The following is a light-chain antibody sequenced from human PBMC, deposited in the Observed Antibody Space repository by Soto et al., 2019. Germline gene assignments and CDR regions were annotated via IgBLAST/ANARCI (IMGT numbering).Light chain of an antibody. V-gene: IGKV3-20*01. Sequence: EIVLTQSPGTLSLSPGERATLSCRASQSVSSSYLAWYQQKPGQAPRLLIYGASSRATGIPDRFSGSGSGTYFTLTISRLEPEDFAMYYCQQYGRSPLVTVGQGTRLEIK. CDR1: QSVSSSY. CDR3: QQYGRSPLVT. CDR2: GAS. J-gene: IGKJ5*01.